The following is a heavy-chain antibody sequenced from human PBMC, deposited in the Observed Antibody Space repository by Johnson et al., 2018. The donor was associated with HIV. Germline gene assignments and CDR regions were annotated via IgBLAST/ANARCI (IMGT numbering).Heavy chain of an antibody. CDR1: GFTFSSYG. V-gene: IGHV3-30*02. D-gene: IGHD3-22*01. CDR3: AKGGYDSEDAFDI. CDR2: IRYDGSNK. Sequence: QVRLVESGGGVVQPGGSLRLSCAASGFTFSSYGMHWVRQAPGKGLEWVAFIRYDGSNKYYADSVKGRFTISRDNSKNTLYLQMNSLRAEDTALYYCAKGGYDSEDAFDIWGQGTMVTVSS. J-gene: IGHJ3*02.